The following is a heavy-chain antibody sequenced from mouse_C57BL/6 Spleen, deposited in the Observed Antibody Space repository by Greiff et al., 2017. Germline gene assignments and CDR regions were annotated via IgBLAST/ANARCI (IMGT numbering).Heavy chain of an antibody. CDR3: ARGDNYSNYVPFDY. CDR1: GYTFTSYW. CDR2: IDPSDSYT. J-gene: IGHJ2*01. V-gene: IGHV1-69*01. D-gene: IGHD2-5*01. Sequence: QVQLKQSGAELVMPGASVKLSCKASGYTFTSYWMHWVKQRPGQGLEWIGEIDPSDSYTNYNQKFKGKSTLTVDKSSSTAYMQLSSLTSEDSAVYYCARGDNYSNYVPFDYWGQGTTLTVSS.